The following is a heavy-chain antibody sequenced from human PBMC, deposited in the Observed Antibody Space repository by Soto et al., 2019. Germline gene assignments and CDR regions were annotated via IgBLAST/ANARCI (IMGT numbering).Heavy chain of an antibody. CDR2: IWYDGSNK. D-gene: IGHD3-10*01. V-gene: IGHV3-33*01. CDR1: GFTFSSYG. J-gene: IGHJ6*02. Sequence: GGSLRLSCAASGFTFSSYGMHWVRQAPGKGLEWVAVIWYDGSNKYYADSVKGRFTISRDNSKNTLYLQMNSLRAEDTAVYYCAREGVGYCPSYADYYGMDFWGQGTTVTVSS. CDR3: AREGVGYCPSYADYYGMDF.